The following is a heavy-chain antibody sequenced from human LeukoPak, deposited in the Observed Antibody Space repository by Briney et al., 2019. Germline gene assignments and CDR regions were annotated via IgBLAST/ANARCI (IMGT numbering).Heavy chain of an antibody. CDR1: GYTFTSYD. J-gene: IGHJ6*02. Sequence: ASVKVSCKASGYTFTSYDINWVRQATGQGLEWMGWMNPNSGNTGYAQKFQGRVAMTRNTSISTAYMELSSLRSEDTAVYYCARGQGSSYYYYGMDVWGQGTTVTVSS. CDR2: MNPNSGNT. V-gene: IGHV1-8*01. CDR3: ARGQGSSYYYYGMDV. D-gene: IGHD1-26*01.